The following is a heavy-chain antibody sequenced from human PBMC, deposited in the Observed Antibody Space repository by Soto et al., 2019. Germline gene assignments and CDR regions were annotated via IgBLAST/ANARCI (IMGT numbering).Heavy chain of an antibody. Sequence: ASETLSLTRTVYGGSFSDFFWGWIRQPPGEGLEWIGEINHSGSTNYNPSLKSRVTISVDTSKNQFSLKLSSVTAADTAVYYCARLRIVVVVAANNQWFDPWGQGTLVTVSS. D-gene: IGHD2-15*01. V-gene: IGHV4-34*01. J-gene: IGHJ5*02. CDR2: INHSGST. CDR1: GGSFSDFF. CDR3: ARLRIVVVVAANNQWFDP.